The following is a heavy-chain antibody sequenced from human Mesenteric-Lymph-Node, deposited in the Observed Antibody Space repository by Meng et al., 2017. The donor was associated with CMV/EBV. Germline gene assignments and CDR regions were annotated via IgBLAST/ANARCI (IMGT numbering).Heavy chain of an antibody. V-gene: IGHV3-48*04. Sequence: GGSLRLSCAASGFTFSSYAMSWVRQAPGKGLEWVSYISSSGSTIYYADSVKGRFTISRDNAKNSLYLQMNSLRAEDTAVYYCARGGSLPVPAVIMYWGQGTLVTVSS. CDR2: ISSSGSTI. D-gene: IGHD2-2*02. CDR3: ARGGSLPVPAVIMY. J-gene: IGHJ4*02. CDR1: GFTFSSYA.